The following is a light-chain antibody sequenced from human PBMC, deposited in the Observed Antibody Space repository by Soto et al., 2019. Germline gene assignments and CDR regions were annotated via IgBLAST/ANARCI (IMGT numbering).Light chain of an antibody. CDR3: QQYGSSPLT. J-gene: IGKJ4*02. CDR2: AAS. CDR1: QSFSSTY. Sequence: EIVLTQSPGTLSLSPGERATLSCRASQSFSSTYLAWYQQKPGQAPRLLIYAASSRATGIPDRFSGSGSGTDFTLTINSLEPEDVAVYYCQQYGSSPLTFGGGTKVEI. V-gene: IGKV3-20*01.